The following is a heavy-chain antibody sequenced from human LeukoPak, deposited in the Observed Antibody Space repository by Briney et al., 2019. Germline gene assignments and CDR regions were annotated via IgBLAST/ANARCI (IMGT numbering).Heavy chain of an antibody. D-gene: IGHD3-22*01. CDR1: GGTFSSYA. Sequence: SVKVSCKASGGTFSSYAISWVRQAPGQGLEWMGGIIPIFGTANYAQKFQGRVTITADKSTSTAYMELSSLRSEDTAVYYCARSPEGRYYYDSGGYSYYYYYMDVWGKGTTVTISS. J-gene: IGHJ6*03. CDR2: IIPIFGTA. V-gene: IGHV1-69*06. CDR3: ARSPEGRYYYDSGGYSYYYYYMDV.